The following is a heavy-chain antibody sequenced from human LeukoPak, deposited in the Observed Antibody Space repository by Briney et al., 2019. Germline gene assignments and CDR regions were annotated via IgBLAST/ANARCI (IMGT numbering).Heavy chain of an antibody. CDR3: ATPDRGAFDI. V-gene: IGHV3-74*01. CDR1: GFTFSSYW. D-gene: IGHD1-26*01. CDR2: INSDGSST. J-gene: IGHJ3*02. Sequence: GGSLRLSCAASGFTFSSYWMHWVRQAPGKGLVRVSRINSDGSSTSYADSVKGRFTISRDNAKNTLYLQMNSLRAEDTAVYYCATPDRGAFDIWGQGTMVTVSS.